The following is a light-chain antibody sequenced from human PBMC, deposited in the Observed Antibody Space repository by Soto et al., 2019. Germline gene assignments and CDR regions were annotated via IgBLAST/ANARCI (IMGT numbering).Light chain of an antibody. Sequence: QSALTQPPSASGSPGQSVTISCTGTSSDVGGYNYVSWYQQHPGRAPKLMIYEVSKRPSGVPDRFSGSKSGNTASLPVSGIQTEDEADYYCSSYAGSNNQVFGTGTKLTVL. V-gene: IGLV2-8*01. J-gene: IGLJ1*01. CDR1: SSDVGGYNY. CDR2: EVS. CDR3: SSYAGSNNQV.